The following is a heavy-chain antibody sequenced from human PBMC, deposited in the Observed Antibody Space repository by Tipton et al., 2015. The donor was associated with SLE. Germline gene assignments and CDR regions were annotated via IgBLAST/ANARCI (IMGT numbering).Heavy chain of an antibody. CDR2: IYYSGST. D-gene: IGHD1-26*01. Sequence: TLSLTCTVSGGSISSSSYYWGWIRQPPGKGLEWIGSIYYSGSTYYNPSLKSRVTISVDTSKNQFSLKLSSVTAADTAVYHCARWRAYSGSYGDAFDIWGKGEMLTVSS. J-gene: IGHJ3*02. V-gene: IGHV4-39*07. CDR3: ARWRAYSGSYGDAFDI. CDR1: GGSISSSSYY.